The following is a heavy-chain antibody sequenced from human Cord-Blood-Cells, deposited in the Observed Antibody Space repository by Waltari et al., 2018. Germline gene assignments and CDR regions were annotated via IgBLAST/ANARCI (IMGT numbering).Heavy chain of an antibody. CDR3: AKDRGELGYSGYDPSFDY. CDR2: IWYDGSNK. Sequence: QVQLVESGGGVVQPGRSLRLSCAASGFTFSSYGMHWVRQAPGKGLEWVAGIWYDGSNKYYADSVKGRFTISRDNSKNTLYLQMNSLRAEDTAMYYCAKDRGELGYSGYDPSFDYWGQGTLVTVSS. D-gene: IGHD5-12*01. J-gene: IGHJ4*02. CDR1: GFTFSSYG. V-gene: IGHV3-30*18.